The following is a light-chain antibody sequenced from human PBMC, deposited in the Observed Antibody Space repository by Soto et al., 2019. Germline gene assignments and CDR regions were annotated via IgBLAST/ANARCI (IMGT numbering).Light chain of an antibody. V-gene: IGLV1-51*01. J-gene: IGLJ2*01. CDR2: DNN. CDR1: ISSTGSNY. CDR3: GTWDSSLSAGV. Sequence: QSVLTQPPSVSAAPGQKVTISCSGSISSTGSNYVSWYQQLPGTAPKLLIYDNNKRPSGIPDRFSGSKSGTSATLDITGLQTADEADYYCGTWDSSLSAGVFGGGTKLTVL.